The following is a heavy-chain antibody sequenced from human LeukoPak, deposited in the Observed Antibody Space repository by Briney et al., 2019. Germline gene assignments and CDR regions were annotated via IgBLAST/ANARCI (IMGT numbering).Heavy chain of an antibody. J-gene: IGHJ3*02. CDR2: ISSSGSTT. V-gene: IGHV3-11*04. CDR3: ARVKHDILTGYSSGGGNDAFDI. CDR1: GFMFSDYY. D-gene: IGHD3-9*01. Sequence: PGGSLRLSCAASGFMFSDYYMSCIRQAPGKGLEWVSYISSSGSTTYYADSVKGRFTVSRDNAKNSLYLQMNSLRAEDTAVYYRARVKHDILTGYSSGGGNDAFDIWGQGTMVTVSS.